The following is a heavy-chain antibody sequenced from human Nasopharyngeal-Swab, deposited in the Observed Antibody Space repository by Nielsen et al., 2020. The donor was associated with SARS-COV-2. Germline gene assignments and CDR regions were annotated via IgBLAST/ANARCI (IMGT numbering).Heavy chain of an antibody. CDR3: AKGADYGDYAGWFDP. V-gene: IGHV3-23*01. J-gene: IGHJ5*02. Sequence: WIRQPPGKGLEWVAGMSGNGRQIYYADSVKGRFTISRDNSLQTLYLEMNRLRVDDTVIYHCAKGADYGDYAGWFDPWGQGTQVTVSS. CDR2: MSGNGRQI. D-gene: IGHD4-17*01.